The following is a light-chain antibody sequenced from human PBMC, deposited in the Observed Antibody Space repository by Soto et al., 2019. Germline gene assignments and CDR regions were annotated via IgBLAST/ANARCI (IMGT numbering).Light chain of an antibody. J-gene: IGKJ4*01. V-gene: IGKV3-20*01. CDR2: GAS. CDR1: QTVSSGF. Sequence: EIVLTQSPGTLSVSPGERATVSCRASQTVSSGFLAWYQQKVGQAPRLLIYGASTRATGIPDRFSGSGSGTDSTLTIDRLEPEDFAVYYCHQYYSSPTTFGGGTKVDIK. CDR3: HQYYSSPTT.